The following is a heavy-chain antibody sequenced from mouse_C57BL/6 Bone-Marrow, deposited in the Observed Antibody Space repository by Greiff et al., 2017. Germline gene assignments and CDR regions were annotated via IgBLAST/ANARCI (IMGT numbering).Heavy chain of an antibody. V-gene: IGHV12-3*01. CDR1: GFPITSGYY. CDR2: ITHSGET. Sequence: VQLVESGPGLVKPSQSLFLTCSITGFPITSGYYWIWIRQSPGKPLEWMGYITHSGETFYNPSLPSPISITRETSKNQFFLQLNSVTTEDTAMYYCAGDSLDGYGAMDYWGQGTSVTVSS. CDR3: AGDSLDGYGAMDY. D-gene: IGHD2-3*01. J-gene: IGHJ4*01.